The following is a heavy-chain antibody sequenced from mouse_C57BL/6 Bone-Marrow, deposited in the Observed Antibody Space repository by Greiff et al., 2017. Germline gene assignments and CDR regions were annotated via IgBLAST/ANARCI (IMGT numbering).Heavy chain of an antibody. CDR2: IYPGSGST. D-gene: IGHD3-2*02. Sequence: VQLQQPGAELVKPGASVKMSCKASGYTFTSYWITWVKQRPGQGLEWIGDIYPGSGSTNYNEKFKSKATLTVDTSSSTAYMQLSSLTSEDSAVYYGARPSDSAGYYFDYWGQGTTLTVSS. V-gene: IGHV1-55*01. CDR1: GYTFTSYW. J-gene: IGHJ2*01. CDR3: ARPSDSAGYYFDY.